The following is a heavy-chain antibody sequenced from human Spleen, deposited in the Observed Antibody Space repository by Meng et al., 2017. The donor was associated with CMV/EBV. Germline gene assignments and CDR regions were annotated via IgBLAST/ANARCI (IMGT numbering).Heavy chain of an antibody. D-gene: IGHD5-12*01. CDR2: IMNSRSHI. CDR3: ARASRVATSLDY. J-gene: IGHJ4*02. V-gene: IGHV3-21*01. Sequence: GESLKISCAASGFTFTSYTMTWVRQAPGKGLEWVSSIMNSRSHIYYADSVRGRFTISRDNARDSLYLHMNSLRAEDTAVYYCARASRVATSLDYWGQGTLVTVSS. CDR1: GFTFTSYT.